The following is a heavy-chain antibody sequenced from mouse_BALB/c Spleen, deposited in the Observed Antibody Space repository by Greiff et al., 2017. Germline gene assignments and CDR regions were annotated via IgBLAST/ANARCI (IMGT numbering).Heavy chain of an antibody. CDR3: ASYYDYDKGLYYAMDY. J-gene: IGHJ4*01. Sequence: QVQLPQPGAELVKPGASVKLSCKASGYTFTSYWMHWVKQRPGQGLEWIGEINPSNGRTNYNEKFKSKATLTVDKSSSTAYMQLSSLTSEDSAVYYCASYYDYDKGLYYAMDYWGQGTSVTVAS. V-gene: IGHV1S81*02. CDR2: INPSNGRT. D-gene: IGHD2-4*01. CDR1: GYTFTSYW.